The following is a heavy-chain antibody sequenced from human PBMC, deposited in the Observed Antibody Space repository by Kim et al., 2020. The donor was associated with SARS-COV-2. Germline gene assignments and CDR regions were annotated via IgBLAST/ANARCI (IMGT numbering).Heavy chain of an antibody. J-gene: IGHJ4*02. Sequence: ASVKVSCKASGYTFTSYAMHWVRQAPGQRLEWMGWINAGNGNTKYSQKFQGRVTITRDTSASTAYMELSSLRSEDTAVYYCARGGDGYNWGDFDYWGQGTLVTVSS. V-gene: IGHV1-3*01. CDR2: INAGNGNT. D-gene: IGHD5-12*01. CDR1: GYTFTSYA. CDR3: ARGGDGYNWGDFDY.